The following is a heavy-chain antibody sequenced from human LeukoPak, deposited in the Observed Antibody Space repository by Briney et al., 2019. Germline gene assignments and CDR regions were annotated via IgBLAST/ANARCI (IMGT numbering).Heavy chain of an antibody. Sequence: GASVKVSCKASGGTFSSYAISWVRQAPGQGLEWMGRIIPILGIANYAQKFQGRVTITADKSTSTAYMELSSLRSDDTAVYYCAREKLGISDYWGQGTLVTVSS. V-gene: IGHV1-69*04. D-gene: IGHD7-27*01. CDR1: GGTFSSYA. CDR2: IIPILGIA. CDR3: AREKLGISDY. J-gene: IGHJ4*02.